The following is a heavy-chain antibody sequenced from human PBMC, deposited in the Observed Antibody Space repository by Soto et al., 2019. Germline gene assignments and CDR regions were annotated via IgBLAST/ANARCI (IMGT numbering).Heavy chain of an antibody. Sequence: QVQLQQSGPGLVKPSETLSLTCTVSDGAISTYYWHWIRQPPGKGLEWIGYIHYSGYTSYNHALKSRVTMSVDTSKNQFSVRLHSVTAADTAVYYCAREYSSFEYWGQGALVTVS. CDR1: DGAISTYY. CDR2: IHYSGYT. J-gene: IGHJ4*02. V-gene: IGHV4-59*01. D-gene: IGHD4-4*01. CDR3: AREYSSFEY.